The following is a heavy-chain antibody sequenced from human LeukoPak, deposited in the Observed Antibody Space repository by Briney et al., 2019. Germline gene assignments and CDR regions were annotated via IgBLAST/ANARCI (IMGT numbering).Heavy chain of an antibody. Sequence: ASVEVSCKASGYTFTSYYMHWVRQAPGQGLEWMGIINPSGGSTSYAQKFQGRVTMTRDTSTSTVYMELSSLRSEDTAVYYCARQGGGSYGVESCLYWGQGTLVTVSS. CDR2: INPSGGST. J-gene: IGHJ4*02. CDR3: ARQGGGSYGVESCLY. V-gene: IGHV1-46*01. D-gene: IGHD1-26*01. CDR1: GYTFTSYY.